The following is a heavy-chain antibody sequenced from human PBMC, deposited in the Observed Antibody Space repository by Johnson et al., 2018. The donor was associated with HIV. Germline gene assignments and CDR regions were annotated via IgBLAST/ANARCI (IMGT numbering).Heavy chain of an antibody. CDR3: AKDRDLAAAGTDAFDI. D-gene: IGHD6-13*01. CDR1: GFTFDDYV. Sequence: VQLVESGGGLVQPGRSLRLSCAASGFTFDDYVMHWVRQAPGKGLEWVSGISWNSGSIGYADSVKGRFTISRDNAKNSLYLQMNSLRAEDTALYYCAKDRDLAAAGTDAFDIWGQGTMVTVSS. CDR2: ISWNSGSI. J-gene: IGHJ3*02. V-gene: IGHV3-9*01.